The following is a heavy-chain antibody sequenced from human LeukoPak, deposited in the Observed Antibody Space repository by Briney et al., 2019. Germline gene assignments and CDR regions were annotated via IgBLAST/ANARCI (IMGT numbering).Heavy chain of an antibody. CDR2: IYSTGST. D-gene: IGHD2-15*01. Sequence: SQTLSLTCTVSGGSISSGGYYWSWIRQLPGKGLEWIGYIYSTGSTFYKPSLKSRVIMTVDTSKNQFSLKLSSVTAADTAVYYCARGVGYCSGGKCYFDYWGQGTLVSVSS. J-gene: IGHJ4*02. CDR1: GGSISSGGYY. V-gene: IGHV4-31*03. CDR3: ARGVGYCSGGKCYFDY.